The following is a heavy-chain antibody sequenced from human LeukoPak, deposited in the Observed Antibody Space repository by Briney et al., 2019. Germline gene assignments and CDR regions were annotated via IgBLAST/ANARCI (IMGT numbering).Heavy chain of an antibody. CDR3: ARIGKKYYNWFDP. J-gene: IGHJ5*02. CDR1: GYTFTGYY. V-gene: IGHV1-2*02. Sequence: GASVKVSCKTSGYTFTGYYIHWVRQAPGQGLEWMGWINPNSGGTNYAQKFQGRVTMTRDTSISTAYMELSRLRSDDTAVYYCARIGKKYYNWFDPWGQGTLVTVSS. CDR2: INPNSGGT. D-gene: IGHD2/OR15-2a*01.